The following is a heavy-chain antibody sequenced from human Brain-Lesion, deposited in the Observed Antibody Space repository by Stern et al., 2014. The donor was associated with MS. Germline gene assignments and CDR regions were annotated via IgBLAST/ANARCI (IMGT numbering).Heavy chain of an antibody. V-gene: IGHV4-31*03. Sequence: QVQLQESGPGLVKPSQTLSLTCTVSGDSITSGGYYWSWIRPHPGRGLEWIGNIYYSGATFSNPSLKSRVTISLDTSQNQFSLRLSSVTAADTAIYYCARDWSGTSIHLAPAYGGHIRFDPWGQGILVTVSS. J-gene: IGHJ5*02. D-gene: IGHD5-18*01. CDR2: IYYSGAT. CDR1: GDSITSGGYY. CDR3: ARDWSGTSIHLAPAYGGHIRFDP.